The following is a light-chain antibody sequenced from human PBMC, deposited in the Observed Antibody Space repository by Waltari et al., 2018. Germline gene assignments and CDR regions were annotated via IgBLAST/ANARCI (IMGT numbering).Light chain of an antibody. Sequence: DIQMTQSPSTLSASVGDRVTITCRASKSISSWLAWYKQKQGKAPKLLIYKASSLESWVRSRFSCSGSGTEFTLAISSLQPDDFATYYCQQYNSYSWTFGQGTKVEIK. CDR1: KSISSW. CDR2: KAS. V-gene: IGKV1-5*03. CDR3: QQYNSYSWT. J-gene: IGKJ1*01.